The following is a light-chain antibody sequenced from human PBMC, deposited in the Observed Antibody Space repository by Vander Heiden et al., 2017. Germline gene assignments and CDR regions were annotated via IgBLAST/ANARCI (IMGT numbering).Light chain of an antibody. CDR1: QDIKID. J-gene: IGKJ1*01. Sequence: DIQMTQSPSSLSASVGDRVTITCRASQDIKIDLGWYQQKPGKAPKRLIYAASSLQSGVPSRFSGGGSGTEFTLTISSLQPEDFATYSCRQQNSYPWTFGQGTKVEIK. CDR3: RQQNSYPWT. V-gene: IGKV1-17*01. CDR2: AAS.